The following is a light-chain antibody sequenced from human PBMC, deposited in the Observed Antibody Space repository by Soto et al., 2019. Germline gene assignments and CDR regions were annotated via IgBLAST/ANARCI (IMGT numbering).Light chain of an antibody. CDR1: SSDVGGYNY. J-gene: IGLJ1*01. Sequence: QSVLTQPASVSGSPGQSIAISCTGTSSDVGGYNYVSRYQQHPGKAPKLMIYDVSNRPSGVSNRFSGSKSGNTASLTISGLQAEDEADYYCSSYISSSVFYVFGTGTKVTVL. CDR2: DVS. V-gene: IGLV2-14*01. CDR3: SSYISSSVFYV.